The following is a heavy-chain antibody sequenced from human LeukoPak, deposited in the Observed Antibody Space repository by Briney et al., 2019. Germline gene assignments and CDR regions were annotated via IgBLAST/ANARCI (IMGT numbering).Heavy chain of an antibody. CDR2: INPNSGGT. CDR1: GYTFTSDY. CDR3: ARDLEALAAIDY. Sequence: ASVKVSCKASGYTFTSDYMHWVRQAPGQGLEWMGRINPNSGGTNYAQKFQVRLTMTRDTSISTAYMELSRLTSDDTAVYFCARDLEALAAIDYWGQGTLVTVSS. D-gene: IGHD2-15*01. J-gene: IGHJ4*02. V-gene: IGHV1-2*06.